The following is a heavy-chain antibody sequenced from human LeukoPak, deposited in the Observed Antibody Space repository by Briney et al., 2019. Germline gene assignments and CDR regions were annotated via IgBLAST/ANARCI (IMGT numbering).Heavy chain of an antibody. J-gene: IGHJ2*01. V-gene: IGHV3-73*01. CDR3: SRTSDSAWYFDL. CDR1: GFTFSGSA. D-gene: IGHD3-10*01. Sequence: HPGGSLRLSCAASGFTFSGSAMHWVRLASGKGLEWVGRVRSKNNYYATTYAASVRGRFTISRDDSKNMAYLQMDSLKAEDTAVYFCSRTSDSAWYFDLWGRGTLVTVSS. CDR2: VRSKNNYYAT.